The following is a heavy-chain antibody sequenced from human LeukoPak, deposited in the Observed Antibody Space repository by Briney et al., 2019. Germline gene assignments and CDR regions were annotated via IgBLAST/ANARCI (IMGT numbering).Heavy chain of an antibody. CDR3: ATDPEGRSYYYYMDV. CDR2: ISSSSSTI. V-gene: IGHV3-48*01. CDR1: GFTFSHTW. J-gene: IGHJ6*03. Sequence: PGGSLRLSCAASGFTFSHTWMNWVRQAPGKGLEWVSSISSSSSTIYYADSVKGRFTISRDNAKNSLYLQMNSLRAEDTAVYYCATDPEGRSYYYYMDVWGKGTTVTVSS.